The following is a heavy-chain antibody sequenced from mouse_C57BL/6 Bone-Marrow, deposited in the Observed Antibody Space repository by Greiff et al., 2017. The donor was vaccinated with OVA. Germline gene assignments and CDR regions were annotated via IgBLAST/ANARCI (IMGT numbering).Heavy chain of an antibody. CDR2: SRNKANDYTT. CDR1: GFTFSDFY. V-gene: IGHV7-1*01. J-gene: IGHJ4*01. CDR3: ARDPLFLAMDY. Sequence: EVNLVESGGGLVQSGRSLRLSCATSGFTFSDFYMEWVRQAPGKGLEWIAASRNKANDYTTEYSASVKGRFIVSRDTSQSILYLQMNALRADDTAIYYCARDPLFLAMDYWGQGTSVTVSS. D-gene: IGHD6-1*01.